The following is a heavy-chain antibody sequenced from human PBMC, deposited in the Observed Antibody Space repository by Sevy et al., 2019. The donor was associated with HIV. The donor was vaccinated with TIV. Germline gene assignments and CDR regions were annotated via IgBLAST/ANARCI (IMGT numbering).Heavy chain of an antibody. CDR2: IKQDGSEK. Sequence: AVGSLRLSCAASGFTFSSYWMSWVRQAPGKGLEWVANIKQDGSEKYYVDSVKGRFTISRENAKNSLYLQMNSLRAEDTAVYYCARGGAIYCSGGSCYDFDYWGQPTLVTVSS. CDR3: ARGGAIYCSGGSCYDFDY. CDR1: GFTFSSYW. J-gene: IGHJ4*02. D-gene: IGHD2-15*01. V-gene: IGHV3-7*03.